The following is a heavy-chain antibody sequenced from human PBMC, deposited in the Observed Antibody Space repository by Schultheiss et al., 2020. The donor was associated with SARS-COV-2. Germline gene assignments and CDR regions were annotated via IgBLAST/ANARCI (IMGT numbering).Heavy chain of an antibody. J-gene: IGHJ4*02. CDR3: ARGVDTVTQLHY. Sequence: ASVKVSCKASGYTFTGYYMHWVRQAPGQGLEWMGWINPNSGGTNYAQKFQGRVTMTTDTSTSTAYMELRSLRSEDTAVYYCARGVDTVTQLHYWGQGTLVTVSS. CDR2: INPNSGGT. D-gene: IGHD5-18*01. CDR1: GYTFTGYY. V-gene: IGHV1-2*02.